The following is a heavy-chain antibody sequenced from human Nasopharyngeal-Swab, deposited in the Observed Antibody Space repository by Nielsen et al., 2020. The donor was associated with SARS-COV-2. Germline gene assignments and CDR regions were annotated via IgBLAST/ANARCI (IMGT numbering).Heavy chain of an antibody. D-gene: IGHD3-16*01. CDR1: GYTFTGYY. Sequence: ASVKVSCKASGYTFTGYYIHWVRQAPGQGLEWMGWINPNGGGTNYAQEFQGRVTMTRDTSISTTYMDPRWLRSDDTAVYYCARGPAHGAYPSRASFDLWGRGTLVSVSS. CDR2: INPNGGGT. J-gene: IGHJ2*01. CDR3: ARGPAHGAYPSRASFDL. V-gene: IGHV1-2*02.